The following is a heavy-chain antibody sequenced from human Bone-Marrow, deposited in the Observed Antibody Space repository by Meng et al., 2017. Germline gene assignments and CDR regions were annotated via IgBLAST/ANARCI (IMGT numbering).Heavy chain of an antibody. Sequence: GESLKISCAASGFTFSSYGMHWVRQAPGKGLEWVAVIWYDGSNKYYADAVKGRFTISRDNSKNTLYLQMNSLRAEDTAVYYCARVPTTVTIGVGMDVWGQGNTVNVSS. D-gene: IGHD4-17*01. J-gene: IGHJ6*02. CDR3: ARVPTTVTIGVGMDV. CDR1: GFTFSSYG. CDR2: IWYDGSNK. V-gene: IGHV3-33*01.